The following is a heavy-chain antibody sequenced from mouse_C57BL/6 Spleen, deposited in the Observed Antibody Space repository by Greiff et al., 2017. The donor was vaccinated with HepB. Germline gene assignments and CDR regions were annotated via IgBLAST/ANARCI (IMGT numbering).Heavy chain of an antibody. V-gene: IGHV5-9-1*02. J-gene: IGHJ1*03. D-gene: IGHD2-4*01. CDR2: ISSGGDYI. Sequence: EVKLMESGEGLVKPGGSLKLSCAASGFTFSSYAMSWVRQTPEKRLEWVAYISSGGDYIYYADTVKGRFTISRDNARNTLYLQMSSLKSEDTAMYYCTRIYYDYERYFDVWGTGTTVTVSS. CDR1: GFTFSSYA. CDR3: TRIYYDYERYFDV.